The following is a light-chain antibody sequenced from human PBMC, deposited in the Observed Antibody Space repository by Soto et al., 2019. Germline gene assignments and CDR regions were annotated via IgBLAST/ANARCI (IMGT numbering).Light chain of an antibody. CDR1: QSVSNNY. J-gene: IGKJ1*01. CDR3: QQYGSSGT. CDR2: GAS. Sequence: EIELTQSPGTLSLSLGDTATLSCRASQSVSNNYLAWYQQKPGQARRLIIYGASNRATGIPDRLSGSGSGTDFTPTISRREPEDFAVYYCQQYGSSGTFGQGTKVDIK. V-gene: IGKV3-20*01.